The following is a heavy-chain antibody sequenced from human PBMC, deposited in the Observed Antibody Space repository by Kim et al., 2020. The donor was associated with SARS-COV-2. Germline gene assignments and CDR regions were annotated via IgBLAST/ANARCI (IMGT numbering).Heavy chain of an antibody. D-gene: IGHD6-25*01. Sequence: ASVKVSCEASGYTFTSSSMHWVRQAPGQSLEWMGWINVGTGNTKYSQKFLGRVTITRDTSASTAYMELSSLRSEDTAVYYCARKGGSSGGPINNWFDPWGQGTLVTVSS. CDR3: ARKGGSSGGPINNWFDP. J-gene: IGHJ5*02. CDR1: GYTFTSSS. V-gene: IGHV1-3*01. CDR2: INVGTGNT.